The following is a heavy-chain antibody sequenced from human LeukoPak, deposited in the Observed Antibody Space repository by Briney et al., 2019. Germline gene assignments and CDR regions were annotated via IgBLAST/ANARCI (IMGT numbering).Heavy chain of an antibody. V-gene: IGHV3-15*01. D-gene: IGHD2-21*02. J-gene: IGHJ4*02. CDR1: GFTFSNAW. Sequence: GGSLRLSCAASGFTFSNAWMSWVRQAPGKGLEWVGRIKSKTDGGTTDYAAPVKGRFTISRDDSKNTLYLQMNSLKTEDTAVYYCTTDRGPYCGGDCYIDYWGQGTLVTVSS. CDR3: TTDRGPYCGGDCYIDY. CDR2: IKSKTDGGTT.